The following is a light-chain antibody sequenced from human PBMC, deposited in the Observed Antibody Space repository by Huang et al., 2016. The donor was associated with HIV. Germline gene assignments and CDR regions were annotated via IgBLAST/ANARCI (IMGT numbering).Light chain of an antibody. V-gene: IGKV1-39*01. Sequence: EIQMTQSPSSLSSSVGDRVTITCRASHNINNYLNWYQQQPGKVPNLLIFAASSLQIVVPSTFSGSRSGTDFNLTISNLQPEHFTTYYCQHSPATFGQGTRREL. CDR1: HNINNY. J-gene: IGKJ2*01. CDR2: AAS. CDR3: QHSPAT.